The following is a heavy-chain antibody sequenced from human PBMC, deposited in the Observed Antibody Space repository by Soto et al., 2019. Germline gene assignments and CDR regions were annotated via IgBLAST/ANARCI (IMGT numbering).Heavy chain of an antibody. CDR2: IYYSGST. J-gene: IGHJ5*02. V-gene: IGHV4-59*08. Sequence: SQTRCLSWTGSAGSTSTDWWSLSRQPPGKGLEWIGYIYYSGSTNYNPSLKSRVTISVDTSKNQFSLKLSSVTAADTAVYYCARLVWSYGTWFDPWGQGTLVTVS. D-gene: IGHD5-18*01. CDR1: AGSTSTDW. CDR3: ARLVWSYGTWFDP.